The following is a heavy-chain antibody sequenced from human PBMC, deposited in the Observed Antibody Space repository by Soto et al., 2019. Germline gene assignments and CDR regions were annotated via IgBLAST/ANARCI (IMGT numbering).Heavy chain of an antibody. CDR2: ISGSGGST. Sequence: GGSLRLCCAASGFTFSSYAMSWVRQAPGKGPEWVSAISGSGGSTYYADSVKGRFTISRDNSKNTLYLQMNSLRAEDTAVSYCAKDTGTYTGRFRDDPWGQGTLVTVSS. CDR3: AKDTGTYTGRFRDDP. D-gene: IGHD3-10*01. V-gene: IGHV3-23*01. CDR1: GFTFSSYA. J-gene: IGHJ5*02.